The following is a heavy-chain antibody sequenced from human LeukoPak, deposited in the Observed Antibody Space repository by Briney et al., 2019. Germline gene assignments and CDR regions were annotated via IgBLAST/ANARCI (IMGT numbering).Heavy chain of an antibody. CDR3: ARDMVPGAGNHYGMDV. Sequence: ASVEVSCKASGYMFANYGINWVRQAPGQGLEWMGWISADKGNTKYAQRFQGRVTMTTDTSTTTAYMELRSLRSDDTAVYHCARDMVPGAGNHYGMDVWGQGTTVTVSS. D-gene: IGHD1-1*01. J-gene: IGHJ6*02. CDR2: ISADKGNT. CDR1: GYMFANYG. V-gene: IGHV1-18*01.